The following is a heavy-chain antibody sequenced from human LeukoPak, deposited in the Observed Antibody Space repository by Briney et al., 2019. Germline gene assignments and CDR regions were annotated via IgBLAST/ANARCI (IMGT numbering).Heavy chain of an antibody. CDR3: ARDFTRYGLTGYYHEALRY. V-gene: IGHV4-61*02. Sequence: PSQTLSLTCTVSGGSISSGSYYWSWIRQPAGKGLEWIGRIYTSGGTNYNPSLKSRVTMSVDTSKNQFSLKLSSVTAADTAVYYCARDFTRYGLTGYYHEALRYWGQGTLVTVSS. CDR2: IYTSGGT. CDR1: GGSISSGSYY. J-gene: IGHJ4*02. D-gene: IGHD3-9*01.